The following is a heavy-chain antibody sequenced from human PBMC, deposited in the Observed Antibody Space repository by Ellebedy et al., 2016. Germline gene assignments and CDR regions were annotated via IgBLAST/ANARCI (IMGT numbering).Heavy chain of an antibody. V-gene: IGHV4-61*02. Sequence: SETLSLTXTVSGDSIISGSYYWSWIRQPAGKGLEWIGRIYTSGSTDYNPSLKSRVTMSVDTSKNQFSLKLSSVTAADTAVYYCARDSWGSAEGVYGGGLDYWGQGTLVTVSS. CDR1: GDSIISGSYY. CDR2: IYTSGST. CDR3: ARDSWGSAEGVYGGGLDY. D-gene: IGHD2-8*01. J-gene: IGHJ4*02.